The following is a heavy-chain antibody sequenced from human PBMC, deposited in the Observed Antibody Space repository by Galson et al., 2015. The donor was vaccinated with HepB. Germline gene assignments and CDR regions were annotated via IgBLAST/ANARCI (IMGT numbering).Heavy chain of an antibody. V-gene: IGHV3-11*01. CDR1: GFTFSDYY. CDR3: ARPASIAVAGNYGMDV. D-gene: IGHD6-19*01. J-gene: IGHJ6*02. CDR2: ISSSGSTI. Sequence: SLRLSCAASGFTFSDYYMSWIRQAPGKGLEWVSYISSSGSTIYYADSVKGRFTISRDNAKNSLYLQMNSLRAEDTAVYYCARPASIAVAGNYGMDVWGQGTTVTVSS.